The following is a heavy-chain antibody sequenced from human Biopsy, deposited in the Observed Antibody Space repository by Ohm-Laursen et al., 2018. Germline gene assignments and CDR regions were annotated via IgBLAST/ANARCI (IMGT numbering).Heavy chain of an antibody. J-gene: IGHJ1*01. CDR3: ATKLTGYFHH. Sequence: SVKVSCKAPGGTFSKYGVNWVRQAPGQGLEWLGGNIPILGTGNYAPMFHGRVTVVADTSTSTATMELRSLRPDDTAVHYCATKLTGYFHHWGQGTLVIVSS. CDR2: NIPILGTG. D-gene: IGHD3-9*01. V-gene: IGHV1-69*06. CDR1: GGTFSKYG.